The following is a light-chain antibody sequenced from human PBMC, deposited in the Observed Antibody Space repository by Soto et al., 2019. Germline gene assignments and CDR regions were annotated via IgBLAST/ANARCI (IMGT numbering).Light chain of an antibody. Sequence: QSVLTQPPSASGSPGQSVTISCTGTSSDVGGYDYVSWYQQHPGKAPKLMIYDDDQRPSGIPDRFSGSKSGTSATLGITGFQTGDEADYYCGSWDSSLSAYVFGTGTKLTVL. CDR2: DDD. CDR3: GSWDSSLSAYV. CDR1: SSDVGGYDY. V-gene: IGLV2-8*01. J-gene: IGLJ1*01.